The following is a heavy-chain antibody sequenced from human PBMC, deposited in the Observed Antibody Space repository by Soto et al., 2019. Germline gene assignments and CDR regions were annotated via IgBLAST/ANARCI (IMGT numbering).Heavy chain of an antibody. Sequence: QVQLVESGGGVVRPGRSLRLSCAASGFTFSNYGMHWVRQAPGKGLEWVAAIWYDGSNKDYADSVKGRFTISRDISKNTLYLQMNSLRAEDTAVYYCARERIAAAGTAYFDYWGQGTLVTVSS. V-gene: IGHV3-33*01. CDR1: GFTFSNYG. CDR2: IWYDGSNK. D-gene: IGHD6-13*01. J-gene: IGHJ4*02. CDR3: ARERIAAAGTAYFDY.